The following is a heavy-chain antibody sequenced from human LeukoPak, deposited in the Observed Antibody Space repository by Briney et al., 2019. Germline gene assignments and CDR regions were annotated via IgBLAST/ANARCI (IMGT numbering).Heavy chain of an antibody. J-gene: IGHJ6*02. CDR2: IYTSGST. D-gene: IGHD2-2*02. CDR3: ARDGGRSGYCSSTSCYTFYYYGMDV. V-gene: IGHV4-4*07. CDR1: GGSISSYY. Sequence: SETLSLTCTVSGGSISSYYWSWIRQPAGKGLEWIGRIYTSGSTNYNPSLKSRVTMSVDTSKNQFSLKLSSVTAADTAVYYCARDGGRSGYCSSTSCYTFYYYGMDVWGQGTTVTVSS.